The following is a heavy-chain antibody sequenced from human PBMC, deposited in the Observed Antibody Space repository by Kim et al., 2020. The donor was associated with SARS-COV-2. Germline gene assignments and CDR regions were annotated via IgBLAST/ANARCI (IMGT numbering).Heavy chain of an antibody. CDR3: AKDRLRFLEWLGSLDY. Sequence: SVKGRFTSSRDNSKNTLYLQMNSRRAEVTAVYYCAKDRLRFLEWLGSLDYWGQGTLVTVSS. D-gene: IGHD3-3*01. J-gene: IGHJ4*02. V-gene: IGHV3-23*01.